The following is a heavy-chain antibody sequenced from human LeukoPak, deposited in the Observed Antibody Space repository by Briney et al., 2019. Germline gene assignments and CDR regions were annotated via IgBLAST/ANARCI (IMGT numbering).Heavy chain of an antibody. V-gene: IGHV1-2*02. D-gene: IGHD2-2*01. CDR1: GYTFTGYY. CDR3: ARAGSSSCYLPGCDWFAP. CDR2: INPNSGGT. J-gene: IGHJ5*02. Sequence: ASVKVSCKASGYTFTGYYMHWVRQAPGQGLEWMGWINPNSGGTTSAQKFQGRVIMTRDTSISTASLEPSRLRSDATAVYYCARAGSSSCYLPGCDWFAPWGQGTLVTVSS.